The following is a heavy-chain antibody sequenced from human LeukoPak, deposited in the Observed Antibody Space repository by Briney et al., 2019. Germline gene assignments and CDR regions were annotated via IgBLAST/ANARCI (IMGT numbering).Heavy chain of an antibody. CDR1: GGSISSYY. J-gene: IGHJ5*02. D-gene: IGHD3-3*01. CDR2: IYYSGST. Sequence: SETLSLTCTVSGGSISSYYWSWIRQPPGKGLEWIGYIYYSGSTNYNPSLKSRVTMSVDTSKNQFSLKLSSVTAADTAVYYCARDRVYDFWSGYPRDNWFDPWGQGTLVTVSS. V-gene: IGHV4-59*12. CDR3: ARDRVYDFWSGYPRDNWFDP.